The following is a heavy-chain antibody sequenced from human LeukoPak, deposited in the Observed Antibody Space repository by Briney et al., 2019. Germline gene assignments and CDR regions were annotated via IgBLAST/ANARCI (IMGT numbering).Heavy chain of an antibody. D-gene: IGHD3-22*01. CDR3: AKRGDYDSNGYYYYYYMDV. CDR1: GFTFSSYG. V-gene: IGHV3-23*01. Sequence: GGSLRLSCAASGFTFSSYGMSWVRQAPGKGLEWVSAISGSGGSTYYADSVKGRFTISRDNSKNTLYLQMNSLRAEDTAVYYCAKRGDYDSNGYYYYYYMDVWGKGTTVTISS. CDR2: ISGSGGST. J-gene: IGHJ6*03.